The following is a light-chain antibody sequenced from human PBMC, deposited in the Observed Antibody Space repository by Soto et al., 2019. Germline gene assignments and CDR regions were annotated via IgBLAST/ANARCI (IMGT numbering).Light chain of an antibody. V-gene: IGKV3-20*01. CDR2: GAS. Sequence: ELVLTQSPGTLSVSPGERVTLSCRASLTVVGRYLTWYQQKPGQAPRLLIYGASSRATGIPDRFSGSGSGTDFTLTISRLETEDFAVYYCQQYGTSRHMYTFGQGTKLEIK. CDR3: QQYGTSRHMYT. CDR1: LTVVGRY. J-gene: IGKJ2*01.